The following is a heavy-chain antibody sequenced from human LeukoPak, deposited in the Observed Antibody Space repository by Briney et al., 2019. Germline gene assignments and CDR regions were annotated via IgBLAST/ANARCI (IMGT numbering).Heavy chain of an antibody. J-gene: IGHJ5*02. CDR1: GYTFTSYD. CDR3: VRDGEGVAISVNYWFAP. CDR2: MNPNSGDT. D-gene: IGHD3-10*01. Sequence: GASVKVSCKASGYTFTSYDINWVRQATGQGLEWMGWMNPNSGDTGYPQMFQGRVTMTRNTSTSTAYMELSSLRSEDTAVYYCVRDGEGVAISVNYWFAPWGQGTLVTVSS. V-gene: IGHV1-8*01.